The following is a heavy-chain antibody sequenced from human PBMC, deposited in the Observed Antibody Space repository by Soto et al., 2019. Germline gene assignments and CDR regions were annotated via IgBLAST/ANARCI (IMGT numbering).Heavy chain of an antibody. D-gene: IGHD2-15*01. V-gene: IGHV1-18*01. CDR3: ARDLNCSGGSCYSLVFDY. Sequence: QVQLVQSGAEVKKPGASVKVSCEASGYTFTSYGISWVRQAPGQGLEWMGWISAYNGNTNYEQKLQGRVTMTTDTSTSTAYMELRSLRYDDTAVYYCARDLNCSGGSCYSLVFDYWGQGTLVTVSS. CDR2: ISAYNGNT. CDR1: GYTFTSYG. J-gene: IGHJ4*02.